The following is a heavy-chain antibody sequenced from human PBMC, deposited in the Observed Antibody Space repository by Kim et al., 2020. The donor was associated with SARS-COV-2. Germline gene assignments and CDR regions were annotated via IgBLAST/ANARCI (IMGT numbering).Heavy chain of an antibody. CDR2: INPSGGST. CDR1: GYTFTSYY. V-gene: IGHV1-46*01. J-gene: IGHJ5*02. Sequence: ASVKVSCKASGYTFTSYYMHWVRQAPGQGLEWMGIINPSGGSTSYAQNFQGRVTMTRDTSTSTVYMELSSLRSEDTAVYYCARGPRLGYCSSTSCQPPFDPWGQGTLVTVSS. D-gene: IGHD2-2*01. CDR3: ARGPRLGYCSSTSCQPPFDP.